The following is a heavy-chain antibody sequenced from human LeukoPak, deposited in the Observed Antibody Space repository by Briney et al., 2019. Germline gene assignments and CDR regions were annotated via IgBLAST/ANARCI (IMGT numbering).Heavy chain of an antibody. D-gene: IGHD1-26*01. CDR1: GGSISSYY. Sequence: SETLSLTCTVSGGSISSYYWSWIRQPAGKGLEWIGRIYTSGSTNYNPSLKSRVTMSVDTSKNQFSLKLSSVTAADTAVYYCARVEWELLRGDAFDIWGQGTMVTVSS. V-gene: IGHV4-4*07. J-gene: IGHJ3*02. CDR3: ARVEWELLRGDAFDI. CDR2: IYTSGST.